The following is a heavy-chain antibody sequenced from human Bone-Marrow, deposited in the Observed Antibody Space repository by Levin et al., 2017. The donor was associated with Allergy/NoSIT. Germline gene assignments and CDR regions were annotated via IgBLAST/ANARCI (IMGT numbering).Heavy chain of an antibody. D-gene: IGHD1-26*01. Sequence: GGSLRLSCAASGFTFSSNAMSWFRQAPGKGLEWVSHITSGSGGGIYYAHSVKGRFTISRDNSKSTLYLQMNSLRVEDTALYYCTRRTYRSFDYWGQGTLVTVSS. J-gene: IGHJ4*02. V-gene: IGHV3-23*01. CDR2: ITSGSGGGI. CDR3: TRRTYRSFDY. CDR1: GFTFSSNA.